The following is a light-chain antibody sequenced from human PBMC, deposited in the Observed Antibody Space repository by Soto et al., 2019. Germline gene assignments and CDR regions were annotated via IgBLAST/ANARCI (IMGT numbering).Light chain of an antibody. CDR1: SGSVSTSYY. Sequence: QTVVTQEPSFSVSPGRTVTLTCALSSGSVSTSYYPSWYQQTPGQAPRTLIYSTNTRSSGVPRRFSGSILGNKAALTITGAQAEDESDYYCVLYMGSGISVFGGGTKLTVL. CDR3: VLYMGSGISV. CDR2: STN. J-gene: IGLJ3*02. V-gene: IGLV8-61*01.